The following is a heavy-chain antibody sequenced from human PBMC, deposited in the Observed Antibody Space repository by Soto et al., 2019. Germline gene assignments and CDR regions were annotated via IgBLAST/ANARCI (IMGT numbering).Heavy chain of an antibody. CDR1: GFIFRNYA. CDR2: VSGSGGST. V-gene: IGHV3-23*01. CDR3: AKGGVLIAWGTYNF. J-gene: IGHJ4*02. D-gene: IGHD3-16*01. Sequence: EVQLLESGGDLVQPGGSLRLSCAASGFIFRNYAMIWVRQAPGKGLEWVSAVSGSGGSTFYADSVQGRCTISRENSKNTMYMDMSGLRVDETAVYYGAKGGVLIAWGTYNFGGQGTLVTAS.